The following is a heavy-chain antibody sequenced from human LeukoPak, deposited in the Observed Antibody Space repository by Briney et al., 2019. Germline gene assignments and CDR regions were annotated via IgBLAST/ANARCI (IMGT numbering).Heavy chain of an antibody. CDR3: ARGAHFDDYGGGYFDY. J-gene: IGHJ4*02. Sequence: GGSLRLSCAASGFTFSSYAMSWVRQAPGKGLEWVSAISGSGGSTYYADSVKGRFTISRDNSKNTLYLQMNSLKAEDTAVYYCARGAHFDDYGGGYFDYWGQGTLVTVSS. D-gene: IGHD4-23*01. CDR1: GFTFSSYA. V-gene: IGHV3-23*01. CDR2: ISGSGGST.